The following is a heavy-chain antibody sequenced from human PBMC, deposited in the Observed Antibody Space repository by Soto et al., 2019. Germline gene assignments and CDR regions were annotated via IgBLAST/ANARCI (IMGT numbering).Heavy chain of an antibody. CDR2: INPKNGGT. J-gene: IGHJ6*02. CDR3: ARDRENIIDRRTYYFNYGLDV. D-gene: IGHD1-20*01. CDR1: GYTFTGYY. V-gene: IGHV1-2*02. Sequence: ASVKVSCKASGYTFTGYYVHWVRQAPGQGLEWMGWINPKNGGTSYAQKFQGRVTLTRDTSIITTYMEVSSLSSDDTAVYYCARDRENIIDRRTYYFNYGLDVWGQGTKVTVSS.